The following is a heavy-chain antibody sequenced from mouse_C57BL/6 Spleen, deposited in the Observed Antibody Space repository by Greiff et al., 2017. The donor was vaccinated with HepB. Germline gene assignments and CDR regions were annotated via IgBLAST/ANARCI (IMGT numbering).Heavy chain of an antibody. Sequence: VQLQQSGAELVRPGASVTLSCKASGYTFTDYEMHWVKQTPVHGLEWIGAIDPETGGTAYNQKFKGKAILTADKSSSTAYMELRSLTSEDSAVYYCTRGEMYYYEGASWFAYWGQGTLVTVSA. CDR2: IDPETGGT. V-gene: IGHV1-15*01. CDR1: GYTFTDYE. D-gene: IGHD1-1*01. J-gene: IGHJ3*01. CDR3: TRGEMYYYEGASWFAY.